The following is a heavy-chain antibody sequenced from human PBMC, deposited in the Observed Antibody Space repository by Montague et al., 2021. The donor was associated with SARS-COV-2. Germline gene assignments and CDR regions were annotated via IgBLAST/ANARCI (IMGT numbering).Heavy chain of an antibody. CDR2: IGSTSSYT. V-gene: IGHV3-11*05. Sequence: SLRLSCAASGFTFSDYYMSWIRQAPGEGLEWVSYIGSTSSYTNYADSVKGRFTVSRDNAKSSLYLHMNSLRPEDTAVYYCARGVPPVYWGQGTLVTVSS. D-gene: IGHD2-2*01. CDR3: ARGVPPVY. CDR1: GFTFSDYY. J-gene: IGHJ4*02.